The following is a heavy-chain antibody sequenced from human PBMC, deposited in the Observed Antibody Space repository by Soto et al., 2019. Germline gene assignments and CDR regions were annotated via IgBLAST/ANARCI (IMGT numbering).Heavy chain of an antibody. Sequence: ASVKVSCKASGGTFSSYAISWVRQAPGQGLEWMGGIIPIFGTANYAQKFQGRVTITADESTSTAYMELSSLRSEDTAVYYCARAREQQLAPFDYWGQGTLVTVSS. CDR3: ARAREQQLAPFDY. J-gene: IGHJ4*02. D-gene: IGHD6-13*01. CDR2: IIPIFGTA. CDR1: GGTFSSYA. V-gene: IGHV1-69*13.